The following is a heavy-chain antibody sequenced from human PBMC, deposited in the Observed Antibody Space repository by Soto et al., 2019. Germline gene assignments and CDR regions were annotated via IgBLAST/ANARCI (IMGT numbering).Heavy chain of an antibody. V-gene: IGHV1-18*04. CDR1: GYTFTYYH. D-gene: IGHD6-19*01. J-gene: IGHJ5*02. Sequence: QVQLVQSGAEVKKPGASVKVSCKASGYTFTYYHVHWVRQAPGQGLEWMGWISAYNGNTNYAQKLQGRVTMTTDTSTSTAYMELRSLRSDDTAVYYCARDGLSSGWSGAYNWFDPWGQGTLVTVSS. CDR3: ARDGLSSGWSGAYNWFDP. CDR2: ISAYNGNT.